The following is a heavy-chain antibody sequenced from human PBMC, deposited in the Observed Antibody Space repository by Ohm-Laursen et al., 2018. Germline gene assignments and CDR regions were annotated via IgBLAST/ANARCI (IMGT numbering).Heavy chain of an antibody. CDR1: GFAFNTYA. D-gene: IGHD2-21*01. CDR2: IYYDGSNK. V-gene: IGHV3-33*01. J-gene: IGHJ4*02. CDR3: ARDGDGYLH. Sequence: SLRLSCAASGFAFNTYAMHWVRQAPGKGLEWVAMIYYDGSNKYYADSVKGRFTISRDNSKNTLYLQMSSLTAEDTAVYFCARDGDGYLHWGQGTLVTVSS.